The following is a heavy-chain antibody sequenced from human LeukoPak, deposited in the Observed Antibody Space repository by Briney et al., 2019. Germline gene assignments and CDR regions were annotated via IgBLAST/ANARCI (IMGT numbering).Heavy chain of an antibody. CDR2: ISYDGSNK. Sequence: PGRSLRLSCAASGFTFSSYGMHWVRQAPGKGLEWVAVISYDGSNKYYADSVKGRFTISRDNSKNTLCLQMNSLRAEDTAVYYCAKLWFGELLQVLAPDYYYYGMDVWGKGTTVTVSS. CDR3: AKLWFGELLQVLAPDYYYYGMDV. J-gene: IGHJ6*04. D-gene: IGHD3-10*01. V-gene: IGHV3-30*18. CDR1: GFTFSSYG.